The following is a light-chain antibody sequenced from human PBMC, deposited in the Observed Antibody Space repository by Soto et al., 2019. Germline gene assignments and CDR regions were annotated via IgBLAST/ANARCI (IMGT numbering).Light chain of an antibody. CDR2: AAS. V-gene: IGKV1-6*01. CDR1: QGIRND. Sequence: AIQMTQSPSSLSASVGDRVTISCRASQGIRNDLAWYQQKPGRAPKLLIFAASNLQSGVPSRFSGNGSGTDFTLTISRLQPEDFETYYCLQIYNFSWTLGQGTKVDIK. J-gene: IGKJ1*01. CDR3: LQIYNFSWT.